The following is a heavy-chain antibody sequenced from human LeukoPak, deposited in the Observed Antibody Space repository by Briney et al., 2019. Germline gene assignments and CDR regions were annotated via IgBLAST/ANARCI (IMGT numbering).Heavy chain of an antibody. D-gene: IGHD3-22*01. J-gene: IGHJ3*02. CDR2: INSDGSST. Sequence: GGSLRLSCAASGFTFSSYWMHWVRQAPGKGLVWVSRINSDGSSTSYADSVKGRFTISRDNAKNTLYLQMNSLRAEDTAVYYCARARAYYENGAFDIWGKGQWSPSLQ. CDR1: GFTFSSYW. V-gene: IGHV3-74*01. CDR3: ARARAYYENGAFDI.